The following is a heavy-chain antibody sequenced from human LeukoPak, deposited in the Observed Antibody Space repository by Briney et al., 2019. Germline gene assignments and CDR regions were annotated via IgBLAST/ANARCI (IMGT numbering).Heavy chain of an antibody. CDR2: ITNDGSRA. CDR1: GFVFSRSV. V-gene: IGHV3-64*01. Sequence: GGSLRLSCAASGFVFSRSVMHWVRQAPGKGLEYVAAITNDGSRAYHANSVKGRFAISRDNSRNTLYLQMGSLGTEDMAVHYCARAENDGYYSFWGQGTLVTVSS. D-gene: IGHD3-22*01. J-gene: IGHJ4*02. CDR3: ARAENDGYYSF.